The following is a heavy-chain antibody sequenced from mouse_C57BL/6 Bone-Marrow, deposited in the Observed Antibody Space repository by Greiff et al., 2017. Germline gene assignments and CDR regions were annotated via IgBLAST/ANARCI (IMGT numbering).Heavy chain of an antibody. V-gene: IGHV2-5*01. D-gene: IGHD1-1*01. J-gene: IGHJ2*01. CDR2: IWRGGST. CDR1: GFSLTSYG. CDR3: AKDYGSNPYYVDY. Sequence: QVQLQQSGPGLVQPSQSLSITCTVSGFSLTSYGVHWVRQSPGKGPEWLGVIWRGGSTDYNAAFMSRLSITKDNSKSQVFFKMNSLQADDTAIYYWAKDYGSNPYYVDYWGQGTTLTVSS.